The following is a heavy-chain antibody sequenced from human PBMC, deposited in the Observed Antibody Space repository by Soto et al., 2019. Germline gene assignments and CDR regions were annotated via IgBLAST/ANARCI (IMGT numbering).Heavy chain of an antibody. CDR1: GDSFSSYA. CDR3: ATRSNYDETHALAY. D-gene: IGHD3-3*01. Sequence: QVQLVQSVAVVKKPGSSVKGSCKASGDSFSSYAISWVRQAPGHGLEWMGRIIPIFGTPNYAERVEGSVTITAHEATSTANMETSSLRPADAAGEYWATRSNYDETHALAYWGQEPRVTGPS. J-gene: IGHJ4*02. V-gene: IGHV1-69*01. CDR2: IIPIFGTP.